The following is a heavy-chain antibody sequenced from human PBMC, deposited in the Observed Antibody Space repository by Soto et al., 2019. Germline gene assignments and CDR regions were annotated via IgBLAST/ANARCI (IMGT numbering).Heavy chain of an antibody. CDR2: FYYTGST. Sequence: PSETLSLTCTVSGASVSSGSYCWSWIRQPPGRGLEWIGYFYYTGSTNYNPSLKSRVTISLDTSKNQFSLKLTSVTAADTAVYFCARDAYDINGYYDAFDVWGQGTLVTVSS. D-gene: IGHD3-22*01. CDR1: GASVSSGSYC. J-gene: IGHJ3*01. V-gene: IGHV4-61*01. CDR3: ARDAYDINGYYDAFDV.